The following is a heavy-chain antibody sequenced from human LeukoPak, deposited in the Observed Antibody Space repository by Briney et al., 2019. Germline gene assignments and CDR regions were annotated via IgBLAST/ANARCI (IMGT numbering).Heavy chain of an antibody. CDR2: IYSGGST. CDR3: ASDSYSPEYFQH. Sequence: RGSLRLSCAASGFSVSNNYMSWVRQAPGKGLEWVSVIYSGGSTFYADSVKGRFTISRDNSKNTLYLQMNSLRAEDTAVYYCASDSYSPEYFQHWGQGTPVTVSS. V-gene: IGHV3-66*01. D-gene: IGHD2-15*01. J-gene: IGHJ1*01. CDR1: GFSVSNNY.